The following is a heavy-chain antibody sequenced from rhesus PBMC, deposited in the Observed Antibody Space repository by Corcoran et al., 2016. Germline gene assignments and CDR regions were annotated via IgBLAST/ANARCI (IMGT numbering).Heavy chain of an antibody. CDR3: ARIHPEYFEL. V-gene: IGHV4-99*01. D-gene: IGHD4-23*01. CDR1: GYSISSGYF. Sequence: QVQLRESGPGLVKPSETLSLTCAVSGYSISSGYFWGWIRQPPGKGLEYIGNISRVSQSTSYTPSLKSRVTISKDTSKNQFSLNLASVTAADTAVYYCARIHPEYFELWGQGALVIVSS. CDR2: ISRVSQST. J-gene: IGHJ1*01.